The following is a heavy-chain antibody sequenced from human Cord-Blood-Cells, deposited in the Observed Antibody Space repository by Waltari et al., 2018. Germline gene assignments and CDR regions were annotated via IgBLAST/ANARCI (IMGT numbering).Heavy chain of an antibody. Sequence: QVQLVQSGAEVKKPGSSVKVSCKASGGTFSSYAISWVRQAPGQGLEWMGGFSPTLVTASYAKKFQGRVTITADESTSTAYMELSSLRSEDTAVYYCARAERGLAAGDAFDIWGQGTMVTVSS. D-gene: IGHD3-10*01. CDR1: GGTFSSYA. J-gene: IGHJ3*02. CDR2: FSPTLVTA. V-gene: IGHV1-69*11. CDR3: ARAERGLAAGDAFDI.